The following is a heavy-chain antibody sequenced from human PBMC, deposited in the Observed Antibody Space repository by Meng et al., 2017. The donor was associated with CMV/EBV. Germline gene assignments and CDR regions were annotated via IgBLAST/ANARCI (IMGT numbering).Heavy chain of an antibody. J-gene: IGHJ5*02. CDR1: GGTFISYA. D-gene: IGHD3-10*01. CDR2: IIPIFGTA. Sequence: SVKVSCKASGGTFISYALSWVRQAPEQGLEWMGGIIPIFGTAKYAQKFQGRVTITTDESTTTAYMELSSLRSEDTAVYYCARGFYYGSGSYSFWFDTWGQGTLVTVSS. V-gene: IGHV1-69*05. CDR3: ARGFYYGSGSYSFWFDT.